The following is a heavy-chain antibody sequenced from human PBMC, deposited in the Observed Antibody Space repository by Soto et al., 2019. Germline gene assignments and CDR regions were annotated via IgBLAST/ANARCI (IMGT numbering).Heavy chain of an antibody. D-gene: IGHD6-13*01. CDR1: GGSISSSSYY. CDR3: ARRRREQLVSYWFDP. Sequence: SETLSLTCTVSGGSISSSSYYWGWIRQPPGKGLEWIGSIYYSGGTYYNPSLKSRVTISVDTSKNQFSLKLSSVTAADTAVYYCARRRREQLVSYWFDPWGQGTLVTVSS. J-gene: IGHJ5*02. CDR2: IYYSGGT. V-gene: IGHV4-39*01.